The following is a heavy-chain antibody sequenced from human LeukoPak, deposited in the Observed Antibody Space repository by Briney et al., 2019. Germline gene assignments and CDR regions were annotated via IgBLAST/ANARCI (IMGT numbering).Heavy chain of an antibody. CDR3: ARSRYTGSHFDY. V-gene: IGHV3-7*02. CDR2: IKQDGSEK. D-gene: IGHD1-26*01. CDR1: GFTFSSYW. Sequence: GSLRLSCAASGFTFSSYWMSWVRQAPGKGLEWVANIKQDGSEKYYVDSVKGRFTISRDNAKNTVYLQMNSLRAEDTAVYYCARSRYTGSHFDYWGQGTLVTVSS. J-gene: IGHJ4*02.